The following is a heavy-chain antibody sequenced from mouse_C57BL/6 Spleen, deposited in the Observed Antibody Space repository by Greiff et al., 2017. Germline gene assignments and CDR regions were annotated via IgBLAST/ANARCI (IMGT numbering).Heavy chain of an antibody. V-gene: IGHV1-15*01. Sequence: VQLQESGAELVRPGASVTLSCKASGYTFTDYEMHWVKQTTVHGLEWIGAIDPETGGTAYNQKFKGKAILTADKSSSTAYMELRSLTSENSAVYYCTRWELRYEGDYWGQGTTLTVSS. CDR2: IDPETGGT. CDR3: TRWELRYEGDY. J-gene: IGHJ2*01. CDR1: GYTFTDYE. D-gene: IGHD1-1*01.